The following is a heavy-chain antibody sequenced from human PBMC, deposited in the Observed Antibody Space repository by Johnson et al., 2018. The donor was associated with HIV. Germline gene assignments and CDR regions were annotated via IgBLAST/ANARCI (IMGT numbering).Heavy chain of an antibody. Sequence: QVQLVESGGGVVQPGGSLRLSCAASGFTFSSYGMHWVRQAPGKGLEWVAFIRYDGSNKYYADSVKGRFTISRDNAKNSLYLQMDSLRAEDTAVYYCARVSNHAFDIWGQGTMVTVSS. CDR2: IRYDGSNK. CDR1: GFTFSSYG. J-gene: IGHJ3*02. V-gene: IGHV3-30*02. CDR3: ARVSNHAFDI.